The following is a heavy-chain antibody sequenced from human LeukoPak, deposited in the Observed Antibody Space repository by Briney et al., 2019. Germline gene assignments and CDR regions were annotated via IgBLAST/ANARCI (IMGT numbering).Heavy chain of an antibody. CDR3: ARGHYDVLAASYKWTPDY. V-gene: IGHV3-21*01. Sequence: PGGSLRLSCAASGFTFNTFNMNWVRQAPGKGLEGVSSITSGGEYIYYADSVNGGFTTSRDNAKNSLSLQLNSLRVEDTAVYYCARGHYDVLAASYKWTPDYWGQGTLVTVSS. CDR1: GFTFNTFN. D-gene: IGHD3-9*01. J-gene: IGHJ4*02. CDR2: ITSGGEYI.